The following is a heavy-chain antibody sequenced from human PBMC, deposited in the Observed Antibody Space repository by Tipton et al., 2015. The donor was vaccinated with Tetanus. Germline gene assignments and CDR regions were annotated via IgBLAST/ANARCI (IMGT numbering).Heavy chain of an antibody. CDR2: INPDSGGT. Sequence: QVQLVQSGAEVKKPGASVKVSCKAAGYTFTGNYLQWVRQAPGQGLEWMGWINPDSGGTNSALKFQGRVTMTRDTSISTAYMELSRLRSDDTAVYYCARAGPQATFGVKYGMDVWGQGTTVTVSS. CDR3: ARAGPQATFGVKYGMDV. J-gene: IGHJ6*02. CDR1: GYTFTGNY. V-gene: IGHV1-2*02. D-gene: IGHD3-3*01.